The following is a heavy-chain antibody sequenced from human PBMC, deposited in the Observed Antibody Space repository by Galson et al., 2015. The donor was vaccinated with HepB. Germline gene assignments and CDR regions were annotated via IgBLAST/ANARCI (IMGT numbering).Heavy chain of an antibody. J-gene: IGHJ4*02. CDR1: GYSFTTYW. Sequence: QSGAEVKKPGESLRISCQGSGYSFTTYWITWVRQMPGKGLEWMGRIDPSDSYTNYSPSFQGHVTISADKSISAAYLQWSSLKASDTAMYFCARHLTYYYDSGGFYDYFDYWGQGTLVTVSS. V-gene: IGHV5-10-1*01. CDR3: ARHLTYYYDSGGFYDYFDY. D-gene: IGHD3-22*01. CDR2: IDPSDSYT.